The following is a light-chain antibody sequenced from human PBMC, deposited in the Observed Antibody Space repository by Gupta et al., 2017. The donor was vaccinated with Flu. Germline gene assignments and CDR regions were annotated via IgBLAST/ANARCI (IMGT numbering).Light chain of an antibody. CDR3: NSRDSADNHQAV. CDR2: AKN. J-gene: IGLJ2*01. Sequence: SSALTQDPAVSVALGRTVRITCQGDSLRNSNARWFQQKPGQAPVLIIYAKNIRPSDIACRFSGSSSGSTASLTITWARAEDEADYYCNSRDSADNHQAVFGGGTKLTVL. V-gene: IGLV3-19*01. CDR1: SLRNSN.